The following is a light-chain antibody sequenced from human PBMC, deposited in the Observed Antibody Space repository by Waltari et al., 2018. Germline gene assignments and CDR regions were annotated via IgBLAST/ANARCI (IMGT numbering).Light chain of an antibody. J-gene: IGKJ1*01. CDR1: LSVSYN. CDR2: GAS. CDR3: QQYNNLWT. Sequence: EIVMTQSPATLSVSPGERATLSYRASLSVSYNLAWYQQKPGQAPRLLIYGASTRATGIPARFSGSGSGTEFTLTISRLQSEDFAVYYCQQYNNLWTFGQGTKVEIQ. V-gene: IGKV3-15*01.